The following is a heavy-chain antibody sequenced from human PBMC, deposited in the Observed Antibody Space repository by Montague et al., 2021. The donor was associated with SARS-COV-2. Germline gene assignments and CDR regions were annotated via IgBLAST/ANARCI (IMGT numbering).Heavy chain of an antibody. V-gene: IGHV6-1*01. CDR3: ARVRNLGRGMDV. Sequence: YAISGDSVSRNDIAWNWFRQSPSRGLEWLGRTFYRSEWNYHYADSVKSRITIDPDTSKNQVSLQLRSVTPEDTAVYFCARVRNLGRGMDVWGQGTPVTVSS. CDR1: GDSVSRNDIA. CDR2: TFYRSEWNY. J-gene: IGHJ6*02. D-gene: IGHD7-27*01.